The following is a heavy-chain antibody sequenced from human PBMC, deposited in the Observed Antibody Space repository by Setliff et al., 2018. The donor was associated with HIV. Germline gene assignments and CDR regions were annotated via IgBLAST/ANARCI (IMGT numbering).Heavy chain of an antibody. CDR2: FCYTGSS. D-gene: IGHD2-2*03. CDR1: GGSINNYC. CDR3: ARDVHGFPSR. V-gene: IGHV4-59*12. Sequence: SETLSLTCTVSGGSINNYCCSWIRQPPGKGLEWIGYFCYTGSSNYNRALKSRVTMSLDRSKSQFSLELSSVTAADTAVYYCARDVHGFPSRWGQGTLVTVSS. J-gene: IGHJ4*02.